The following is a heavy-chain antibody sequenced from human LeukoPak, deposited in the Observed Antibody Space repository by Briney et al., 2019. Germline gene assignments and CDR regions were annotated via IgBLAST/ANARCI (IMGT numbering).Heavy chain of an antibody. CDR3: ARHASGWYWFDP. V-gene: IGHV5-51*01. CDR1: GYTFTSYG. CDR2: IHPGDSDT. J-gene: IGHJ5*02. D-gene: IGHD6-19*01. Sequence: ASVKVSCKASGYTFTSYGISWVRQMPGKGLEWMGIIHPGDSDTRYSPSFQGQVTISADKSISTAYLQWSSLKASDTAMYYCARHASGWYWFDPWGQGTLVTVSS.